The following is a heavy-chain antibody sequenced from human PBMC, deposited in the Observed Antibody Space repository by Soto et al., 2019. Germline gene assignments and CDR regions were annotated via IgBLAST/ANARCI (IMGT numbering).Heavy chain of an antibody. CDR2: ISAYNGNT. J-gene: IGHJ3*02. D-gene: IGHD2-15*01. CDR3: ASQNYCSGGSCYPNDAFDI. Sequence: ASVKVSFKASGYTFTSYGISWVRQAPGQGLEWMGWISAYNGNTNYAQKLQGRVTMTTDTSTSTAYMELRSLRSDDTAVYYCASQNYCSGGSCYPNDAFDIWGQGTMVTV. V-gene: IGHV1-18*01. CDR1: GYTFTSYG.